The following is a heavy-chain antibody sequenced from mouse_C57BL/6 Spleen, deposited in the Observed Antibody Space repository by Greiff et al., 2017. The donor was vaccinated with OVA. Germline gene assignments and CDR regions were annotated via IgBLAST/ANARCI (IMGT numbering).Heavy chain of an antibody. D-gene: IGHD1-1*01. CDR3: ARGDNYGSSYGAMDY. V-gene: IGHV2-9-1*01. CDR2: IWTGGGT. J-gene: IGHJ4*01. CDR1: GFSLTSYA. Sequence: VKLVESGPGLVAPSQSLSITCTVSGFSLTSYAISWVRQPPGKGLEWLGVIWTGGGTNYNSALKSRLSISKDNSKSQVFLKMNSLQTDDTARYYCARGDNYGSSYGAMDYWGQGTSVTVSS.